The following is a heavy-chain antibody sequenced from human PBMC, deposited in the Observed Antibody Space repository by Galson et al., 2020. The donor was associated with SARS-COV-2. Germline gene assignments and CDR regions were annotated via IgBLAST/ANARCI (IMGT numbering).Heavy chain of an antibody. Sequence: ASVKVSCKASGYTFTSYYLHWVRQAPGQGLEWMGIINPSGGSTSYAQNFQDRVTMTRDTSTSTVYMDLSSLRPEDTAMYYCARATSDYYGLDVWGQGTTVTVSS. CDR2: INPSGGST. CDR1: GYTFTSYY. J-gene: IGHJ6*02. CDR3: ARATSDYYGLDV. V-gene: IGHV1-46*01.